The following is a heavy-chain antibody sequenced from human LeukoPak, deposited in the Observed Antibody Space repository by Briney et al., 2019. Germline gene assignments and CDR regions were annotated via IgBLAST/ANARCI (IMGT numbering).Heavy chain of an antibody. CDR3: ARDGRLGYGGNTYYFDY. Sequence: GGSLRLSCAASGFTFSSYGMHWVRQAPGKGLEGVAVIWYDGSNKYYADSVNGRFTISRDNSKNTLYLQMNSLRAEDTAVYYCARDGRLGYGGNTYYFDYWGQGTLVTVSS. D-gene: IGHD4-23*01. CDR2: IWYDGSNK. CDR1: GFTFSSYG. V-gene: IGHV3-33*01. J-gene: IGHJ4*02.